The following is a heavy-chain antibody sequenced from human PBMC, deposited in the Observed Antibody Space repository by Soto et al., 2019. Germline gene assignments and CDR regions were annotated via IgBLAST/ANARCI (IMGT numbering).Heavy chain of an antibody. V-gene: IGHV5-10-1*01. CDR1: GYTFTSYW. Sequence: VESLKISCKGSGYTFTSYWISWVRQTPGKGLEWMGRIDASDSSANYSPSFQGHVTISPDKSISTAYLQWNSLKASDTAMYYCARPEPLMNRSPPHDRFEPWGQGTLVTVSS. D-gene: IGHD3-16*01. CDR3: ARPEPLMNRSPPHDRFEP. CDR2: IDASDSSA. J-gene: IGHJ5*02.